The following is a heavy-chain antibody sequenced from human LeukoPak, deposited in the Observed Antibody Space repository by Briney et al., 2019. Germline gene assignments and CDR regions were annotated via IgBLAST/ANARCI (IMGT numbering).Heavy chain of an antibody. Sequence: PSETLSLTCTASGNSISSYYWSWIRQPAGKGLEWIGRIYTSGSTNYNPSLKSRVTMSVDTSKNQFSLNLSSVTAADTAFYHCARETTGLARYFDYWGQGTLVTVSS. CDR1: GNSISSYY. CDR2: IYTSGST. V-gene: IGHV4-4*07. J-gene: IGHJ4*02. D-gene: IGHD4-11*01. CDR3: ARETTGLARYFDY.